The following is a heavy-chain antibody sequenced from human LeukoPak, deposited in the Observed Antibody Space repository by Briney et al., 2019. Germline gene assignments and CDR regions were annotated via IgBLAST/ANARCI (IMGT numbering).Heavy chain of an antibody. V-gene: IGHV3-7*01. CDR2: IKEDGSQK. Sequence: GGSLRLSCAASGFAFSSYWASWVRQAPGKGLEWVANIKEDGSQKYYVDSVKGRFTTSRDNAKNSLYLQMSSLRVEDTAVYYCVRDGRGGYLDYWGQGTLVTVSS. J-gene: IGHJ4*02. CDR3: VRDGRGGYLDY. D-gene: IGHD3-10*01. CDR1: GFAFSSYW.